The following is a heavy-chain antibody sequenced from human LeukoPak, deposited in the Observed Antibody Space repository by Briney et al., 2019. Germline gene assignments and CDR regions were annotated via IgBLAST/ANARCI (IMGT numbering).Heavy chain of an antibody. CDR2: IYYTGST. CDR3: ARHQNGGTYPLDS. CDR1: GGSISGYF. J-gene: IGHJ4*02. Sequence: PSETLSLTCTDSGGSISGYFWSWLRQPPGKGLEGLAFIYYTGSTNYNPSLKSRVTVSLDTSKSQFSLRLNSVTAADTAVYYCARHQNGGTYPLDSWGQGTLVTVSS. D-gene: IGHD1-26*01. V-gene: IGHV4-59*08.